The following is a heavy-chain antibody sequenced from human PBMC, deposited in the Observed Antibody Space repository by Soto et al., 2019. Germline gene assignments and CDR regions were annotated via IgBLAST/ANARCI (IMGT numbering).Heavy chain of an antibody. CDR1: GGSIDRSNYY. D-gene: IGHD3-10*01. CDR2: TYYNGNA. CDR3: ARHFVAVVIKGWGY. J-gene: IGHJ4*02. Sequence: SETLSLTCNVSGGSIDRSNYYWDWLRQPPGKGLEWIGTTYYNGNAYYNPSLRSRVSMSVDTSKNQFSPKLISVTAADTAVYYCARHFVAVVIKGWGYWGQGKLVTVSS. V-gene: IGHV4-39*01.